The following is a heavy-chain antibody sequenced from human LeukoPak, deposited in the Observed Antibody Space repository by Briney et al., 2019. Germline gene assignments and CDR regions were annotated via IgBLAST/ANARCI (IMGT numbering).Heavy chain of an antibody. CDR2: IYYSGST. CDR1: VGSISSYY. D-gene: IGHD3-10*01. V-gene: IGHV4-59*01. Sequence: PSETLSLTCTVSVGSISSYYWSWIRQPPGKGLEWIGYIYYSGSTNYNPSLKSRVTISVDTPKTQFSLKLSSVTAADTAVYYCARSTYYQGSGSYLFDYWGQGTLVTVSS. J-gene: IGHJ4*02. CDR3: ARSTYYQGSGSYLFDY.